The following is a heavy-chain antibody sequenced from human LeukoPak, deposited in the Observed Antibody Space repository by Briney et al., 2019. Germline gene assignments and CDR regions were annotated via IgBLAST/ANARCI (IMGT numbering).Heavy chain of an antibody. V-gene: IGHV3-23*01. J-gene: IGHJ6*03. CDR3: AKHPGDFTGIVNYSYMDV. Sequence: GGTLRLSCAASVFTFSSYGMNWVRQAPGKGLEWVSGIVPSGGTTYYADSVKARFTISRDNSKHTLFLKMNSLRAEDTAVYYCAKHPGDFTGIVNYSYMDVWGKGTTVTVSS. CDR2: IVPSGGTT. CDR1: VFTFSSYG. D-gene: IGHD3-16*02.